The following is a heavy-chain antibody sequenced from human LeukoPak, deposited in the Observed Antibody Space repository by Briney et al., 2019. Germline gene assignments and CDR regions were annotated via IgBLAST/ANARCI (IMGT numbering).Heavy chain of an antibody. J-gene: IGHJ6*03. D-gene: IGHD1-26*01. CDR2: INHSGST. V-gene: IGHV4-34*01. Sequence: SETLSLTCAVYGGSFSGYYWSWIRQPPGKGLEWIGEINHSGSTNYNPSLKGRVTISVDTSKNQFSLKLSSVTAADTAVYYCARRRGSYNYYYYYMDVWGKGTTVTISS. CDR1: GGSFSGYY. CDR3: ARRRGSYNYYYYYMDV.